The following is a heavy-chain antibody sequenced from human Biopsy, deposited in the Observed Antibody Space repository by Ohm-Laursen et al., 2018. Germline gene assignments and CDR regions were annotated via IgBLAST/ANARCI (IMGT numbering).Heavy chain of an antibody. CDR3: ARDLHGRGPNWGASTSVFDL. CDR2: VYYTGTT. Sequence: SETLSLTCTVVSGGSPFTDSITRYYWNWIRQSPGKGLEWIGVVYYTGTTTYNPSFKSRVTLSMDTSNNQVSLRLLSVTAADTAVYFCARDLHGRGPNWGASTSVFDLWGHGTAVTVSS. V-gene: IGHV4-59*12. D-gene: IGHD1-26*01. J-gene: IGHJ3*01. CDR1: GGSPFTDSITRYY.